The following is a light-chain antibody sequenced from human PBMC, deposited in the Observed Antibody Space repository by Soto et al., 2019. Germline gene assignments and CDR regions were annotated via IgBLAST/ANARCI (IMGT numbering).Light chain of an antibody. V-gene: IGLV2-23*01. Sequence: QSVLTQPASVSGSPGQSITISCPGTSSDVGSYNLVSWYQQHPGKAPKLMIYEGSKRPSGVSNRFSGSKSGNTASLTISGLQAEDEADYYCCSYAGSRVFGTGTKVTVL. J-gene: IGLJ1*01. CDR2: EGS. CDR1: SSDVGSYNL. CDR3: CSYAGSRV.